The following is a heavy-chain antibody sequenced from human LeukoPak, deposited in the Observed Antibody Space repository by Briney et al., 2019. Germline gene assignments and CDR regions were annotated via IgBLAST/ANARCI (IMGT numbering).Heavy chain of an antibody. V-gene: IGHV7-4-1*02. J-gene: IGHJ4*02. D-gene: IGHD6-13*01. CDR1: GYTFTSYA. Sequence: ASVKVSCKASGYTFTSYAMNWVRQAPGQGLEWMGWINTNTGNPTYAQGFTGRFVFSLDTSVSTAYLQISSLKAEDTAVYYCARDQGGSSWYREGSFDYWGQRTLVTVSP. CDR2: INTNTGNP. CDR3: ARDQGGSSWYREGSFDY.